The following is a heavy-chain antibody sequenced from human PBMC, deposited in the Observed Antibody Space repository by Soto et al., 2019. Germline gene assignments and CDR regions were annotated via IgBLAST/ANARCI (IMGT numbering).Heavy chain of an antibody. Sequence: QVQLVQSGAEVKEPGASVKISCKGSGYTFTNFYIHWVRQAPGQGLEWMGIVNPNGGSTNYAQNFKGRITISRDTSTSTVYMDLSSLRSEDTAVYYCARVLASGDYWGQGTLVTVSS. J-gene: IGHJ4*02. D-gene: IGHD6-6*01. CDR2: VNPNGGST. V-gene: IGHV1-46*01. CDR1: GYTFTNFY. CDR3: ARVLASGDY.